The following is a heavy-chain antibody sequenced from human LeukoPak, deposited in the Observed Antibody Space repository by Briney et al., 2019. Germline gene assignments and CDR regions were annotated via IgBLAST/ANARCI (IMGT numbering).Heavy chain of an antibody. CDR2: IYDSGST. CDR3: ARDPAANNYAPSHFDY. V-gene: IGHV4-59*01. Sequence: PSETLSLTCTVSDGSISSYYWSWIRQPPGKGLEWIGHIYDSGSTNYNPSLKSRVTISVDTSKNQFSLKLSSVTAADTAVYYCARDPAANNYAPSHFDYWGQGTLVTVSS. J-gene: IGHJ4*02. CDR1: DGSISSYY. D-gene: IGHD4-11*01.